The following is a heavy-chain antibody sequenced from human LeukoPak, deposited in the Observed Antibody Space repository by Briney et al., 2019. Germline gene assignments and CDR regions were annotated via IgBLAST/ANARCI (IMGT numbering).Heavy chain of an antibody. Sequence: GASVKVSCKASGGTFISYAISWVRQAPGQGLEWMGRIIPILGIANYAQKFQGRVTITADKSTSTAYMELSSLRSEDTAVYYCARELTMVRGVIKAWFDPWGQGTLVTVSS. J-gene: IGHJ5*02. D-gene: IGHD3-10*01. CDR2: IIPILGIA. V-gene: IGHV1-69*04. CDR1: GGTFISYA. CDR3: ARELTMVRGVIKAWFDP.